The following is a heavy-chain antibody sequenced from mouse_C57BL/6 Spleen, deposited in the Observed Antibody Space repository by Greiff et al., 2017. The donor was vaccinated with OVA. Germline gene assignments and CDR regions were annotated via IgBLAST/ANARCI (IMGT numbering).Heavy chain of an antibody. CDR1: GFTFSSYG. CDR3: ASFLTGDWYFDV. D-gene: IGHD4-1*01. CDR2: ISRGGSYT. Sequence: EVMLVESGGDLVKPGGSLKLSCAASGFTFSSYGMSWVRQTPDKRLEWVATISRGGSYTYYPDSVKGRFTISRDNAKNTLYLQMSSLKSEDTAMYYCASFLTGDWYFDVWGTGTTVTVSS. J-gene: IGHJ1*03. V-gene: IGHV5-6*01.